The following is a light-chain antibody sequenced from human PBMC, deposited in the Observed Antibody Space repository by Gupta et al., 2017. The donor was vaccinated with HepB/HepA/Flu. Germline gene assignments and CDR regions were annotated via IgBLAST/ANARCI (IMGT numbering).Light chain of an antibody. V-gene: IGKV2-30*01. CDR3: VQGTHWPT. Sequence: DVVLTQSPLSLPVTLGQPVSISCRSSQSLVFSDGNTFLHWFQQRPGQSPRRLLYQVSKRDSGVPERFSGSGSGTDFTLRISRVKAEDVAIYYCVQGTHWPTFGGGTKVEIK. J-gene: IGKJ4*01. CDR1: QSLVFSDGNTF. CDR2: QVS.